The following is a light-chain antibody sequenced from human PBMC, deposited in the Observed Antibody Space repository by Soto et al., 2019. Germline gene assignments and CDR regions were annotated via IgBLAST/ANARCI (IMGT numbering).Light chain of an antibody. CDR1: QNVTYM. J-gene: IGKJ5*01. CDR3: QQYNDWPSIT. CDR2: ASS. Sequence: ETVMAQFPASVSPSLVDGATLSCRSSQNVTYMLAWYQQKSGQAPRILIYASSTRATGIPARFSGSGSGTEFVLTIDSLQSEDFAVYYCQQYNDWPSITFGQGTRMEIK. V-gene: IGKV3-15*01.